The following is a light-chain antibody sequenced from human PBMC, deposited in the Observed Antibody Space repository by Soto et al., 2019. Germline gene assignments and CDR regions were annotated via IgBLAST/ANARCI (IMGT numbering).Light chain of an antibody. V-gene: IGKV1-6*01. CDR3: LQDYNYPLT. Sequence: AIRMTQSPSSLSASVGDRVTITCRASQAIGNDLTWYQQKPGKAPNLLIFAASSLQSGIPSRFSGSGSGTDFTRTISSLQPEDFATYYCLQDYNYPLTFGQRTKLEIK. J-gene: IGKJ2*01. CDR2: AAS. CDR1: QAIGND.